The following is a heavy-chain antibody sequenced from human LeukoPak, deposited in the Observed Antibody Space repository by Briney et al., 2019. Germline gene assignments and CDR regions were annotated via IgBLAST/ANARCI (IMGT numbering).Heavy chain of an antibody. CDR1: GFMFDGYV. Sequence: GGSLRLSCAASGFMFDGYVMHWVRQAPGKGLEWGSLIGGDGARTYYANSVRGRFTISRDNSENSLYLQMNRLRTEDTALYYCAKGYSSTWYQDGPDYGGQGTLVTVSS. CDR3: AKGYSSTWYQDGPDY. D-gene: IGHD6-13*01. J-gene: IGHJ4*02. CDR2: IGGDGART. V-gene: IGHV3-43*02.